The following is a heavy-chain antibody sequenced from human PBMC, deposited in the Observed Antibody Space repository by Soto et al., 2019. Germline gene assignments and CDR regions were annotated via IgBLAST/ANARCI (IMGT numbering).Heavy chain of an antibody. D-gene: IGHD6-13*01. V-gene: IGHV1-46*03. Sequence: ASVKVSCKASGYTFTSYYMHWVRQAPGQGLEWMGIINPSGGSTSYAQKFQGRVTMTRDTSTSTVYMELSSLRSEDTAVYYCARASIAAAGTLGWFDPWGQGTLVTVS. J-gene: IGHJ5*02. CDR3: ARASIAAAGTLGWFDP. CDR2: INPSGGST. CDR1: GYTFTSYY.